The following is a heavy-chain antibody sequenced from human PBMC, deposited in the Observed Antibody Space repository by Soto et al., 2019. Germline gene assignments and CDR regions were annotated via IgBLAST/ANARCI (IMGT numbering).Heavy chain of an antibody. V-gene: IGHV3-23*01. CDR3: AKDLRAGSGYDFDC. CDR1: GFTFTSYS. D-gene: IGHD5-12*01. J-gene: IGHJ4*02. Sequence: EVQLLQSGGGLVQPGGSLRLSCAASGFTFTSYSMTWVRQTPGKGLEWVAAVNPGGYSTYYADSVKGRFTISRDNSNKTLYLQMNSLRAEDTAVYYCAKDLRAGSGYDFDCRDQGTLVTVSS. CDR2: VNPGGYST.